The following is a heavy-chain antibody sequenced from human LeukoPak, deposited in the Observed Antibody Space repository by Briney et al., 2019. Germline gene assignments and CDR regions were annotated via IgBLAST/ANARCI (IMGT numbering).Heavy chain of an antibody. V-gene: IGHV4-34*01. CDR2: INHSGST. Sequence: SETLSLTCAVYGGSFSGYYWSWIRQPPGKGLEWIGEINHSGSTNYNPSLKSRVTISVDTSKIQFSLKLSSVTAADTAVYYCARGPTTVYWGQGTLVTVSS. CDR3: ARGPTTVY. J-gene: IGHJ4*02. D-gene: IGHD1-1*01. CDR1: GGSFSGYY.